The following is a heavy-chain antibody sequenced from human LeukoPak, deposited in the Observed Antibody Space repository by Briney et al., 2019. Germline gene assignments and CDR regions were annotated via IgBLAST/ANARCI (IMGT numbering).Heavy chain of an antibody. CDR1: GHIFTNYW. V-gene: IGHV5-51*01. D-gene: IGHD3-22*01. CDR2: IYPGDSET. Sequence: SGESLKISCKASGHIFTNYWIAWVRQMPGKGLEWMGIIYPGDSETRYSPSFQGQVTISADKSISTAYLQWSSLKASDTAMYYCARRYYYDTSGYYLAHDAFDIWGQGTMVTVSS. J-gene: IGHJ3*02. CDR3: ARRYYYDTSGYYLAHDAFDI.